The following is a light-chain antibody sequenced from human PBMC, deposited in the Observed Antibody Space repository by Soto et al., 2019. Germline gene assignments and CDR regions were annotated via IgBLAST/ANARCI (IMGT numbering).Light chain of an antibody. CDR3: SSYTSSSTLYV. CDR2: DVS. V-gene: IGLV2-14*01. J-gene: IGLJ1*01. Sequence: QSVLTQPASVSGSPGQSIPISCTGTSSDVGGYNYVSWYQQHPGKAPKVMIYDVSNRPSGVSNRFSGSKSGNTASLTISGLQAEDEADYYCSSYTSSSTLYVFGTGTKVTVL. CDR1: SSDVGGYNY.